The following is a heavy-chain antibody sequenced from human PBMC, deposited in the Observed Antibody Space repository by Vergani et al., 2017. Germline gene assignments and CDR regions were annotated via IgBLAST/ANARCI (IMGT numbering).Heavy chain of an antibody. D-gene: IGHD6-19*01. Sequence: QVQLVQSGAEVKKPGSSVKVSCKASGGTFSSYAISWVRQAPGQGLEWMGGIIPIFGTANYAQKFQGRVTITADESTSTAYMELSSLRSEDTAVDYCARCPSGWFPQASNYAFDIWGQGTMVTVSS. CDR1: GGTFSSYA. CDR2: IIPIFGTA. V-gene: IGHV1-69*01. CDR3: ARCPSGWFPQASNYAFDI. J-gene: IGHJ3*02.